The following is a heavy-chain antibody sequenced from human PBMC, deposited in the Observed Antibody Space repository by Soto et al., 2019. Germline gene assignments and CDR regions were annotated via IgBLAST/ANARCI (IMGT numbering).Heavy chain of an antibody. CDR3: ARQWYGSTLDS. CDR2: IYPGDSDT. CDR1: GYNFATHW. J-gene: IGHJ4*02. V-gene: IGHV5-51*01. D-gene: IGHD6-19*01. Sequence: GEALKISCKGSGYNFATHWIAWVRQMPGKGLESMGIIYPGDSDTRYSPSFQGQVTISVDKSISTAYLQWSSLEASDTAIYYCARQWYGSTLDSCGQGSLGTVSS.